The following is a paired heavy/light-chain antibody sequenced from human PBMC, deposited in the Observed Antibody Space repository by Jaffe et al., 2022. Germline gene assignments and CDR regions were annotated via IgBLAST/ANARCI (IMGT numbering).Light chain of an antibody. CDR2: DVT. CDR1: TSDIGDYNY. CDR3: SSYTSTKTLVL. J-gene: IGLJ2*01. V-gene: IGLV2-14*03. Sequence: QSALTQAASVSGSPGQSITISCTGTTSDIGDYNYVSWYHQPPGNAPKLIIYDVTSRPSGVSSRFSGSKSGKTASLTISGLRPEDEGDYFCSSYTSTKTLVLFGGGTKLTVL.
Heavy chain of an antibody. CDR2: ISDRGDTT. D-gene: IGHD3-9*01. CDR1: GFTFRMNA. J-gene: IGHJ6*03. V-gene: IGHV3-23*01. Sequence: EVQLLESGGGLVQPGGSLRLSCTASGFTFRMNAMTWVRQTPRKGLEWVSAISDRGDTTYYTDSVRGRFVISRDNSKNTLYLQMNSLRAEDTAVYFCAKDRYSLEEILTHYNEDYYYYYYMDVWGKGTTVTVSS. CDR3: AKDRYSLEEILTHYNEDYYYYYYMDV.